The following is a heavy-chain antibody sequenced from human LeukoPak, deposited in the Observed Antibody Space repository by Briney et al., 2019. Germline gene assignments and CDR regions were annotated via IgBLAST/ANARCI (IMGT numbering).Heavy chain of an antibody. CDR2: IYYSGST. CDR3: ARDYDSSGYYWS. J-gene: IGHJ4*02. D-gene: IGHD3-22*01. Sequence: SETLSLTCTVSGGSISTYYWSWIRQPPGKGLEWIGYIYYSGSTNYNPSLQSRVTMSVDTSKSQFSLKLNSVTAADTAVYYCARDYDSSGYYWSWGQGTLVTVSS. CDR1: GGSISTYY. V-gene: IGHV4-59*01.